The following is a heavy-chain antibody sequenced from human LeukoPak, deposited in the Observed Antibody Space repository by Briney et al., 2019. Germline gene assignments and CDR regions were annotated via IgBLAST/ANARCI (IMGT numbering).Heavy chain of an antibody. CDR3: ARTYYYDSSGIFDY. D-gene: IGHD3-22*01. CDR2: TNSGGTST. CDR1: GFPFSDFS. V-gene: IGHV3-23*01. Sequence: GGSLRLSCATSGFPFSDFSMSWVRQAPGKGLEWISTTNSGGTSTYYADSVKGRFTISRDNSKNTLYLQMSSLRAEDTAVYYCARTYYYDSSGIFDYWGQGTLVTVSS. J-gene: IGHJ4*02.